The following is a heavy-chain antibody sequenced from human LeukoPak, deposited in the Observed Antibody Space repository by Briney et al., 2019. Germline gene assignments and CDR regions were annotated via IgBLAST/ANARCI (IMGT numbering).Heavy chain of an antibody. V-gene: IGHV3-7*01. D-gene: IGHD1-26*01. CDR3: ARHVGLSF. CDR1: GFPFSTFW. CDR2: INQDGSEK. Sequence: GGSLRLSCAVAGFPFSTFWMSWVRQAPGKGLEWVANINQDGSEKYYVDSVRGRFAISRDNAKNSLYLQMSNLRDDDTAIYYCARHVGLSFWGQGTLVTVSS. J-gene: IGHJ4*02.